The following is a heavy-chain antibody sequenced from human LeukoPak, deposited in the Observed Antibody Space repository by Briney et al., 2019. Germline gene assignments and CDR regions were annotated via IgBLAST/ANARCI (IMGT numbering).Heavy chain of an antibody. V-gene: IGHV3-21*01. D-gene: IGHD6-19*01. CDR3: ARDGQWLAHTAFDI. CDR2: ISSSSSYI. CDR1: GFTFSSYS. J-gene: IGHJ3*02. Sequence: GGSLRLSCAASGFTFSSYSMNWVRQDRGKGLEWVTSISSSSSYIYYADSVKGRFTISRDNAKNSLYLQMNSLRAEDTAVYYCARDGQWLAHTAFDIWGQGTMVTVSS.